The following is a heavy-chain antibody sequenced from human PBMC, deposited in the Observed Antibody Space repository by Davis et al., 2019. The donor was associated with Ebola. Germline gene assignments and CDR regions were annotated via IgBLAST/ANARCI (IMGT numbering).Heavy chain of an antibody. CDR3: ARVPRSYDFWSGRYSYHGVDV. V-gene: IGHV4-59*01. CDR2: IYYSRST. CDR1: GGSISTYY. D-gene: IGHD3-3*01. J-gene: IGHJ6*02. Sequence: MPSETLSLTCPVPGGSISTYYWSWIRQPPGKGLEWIGHIYYSRSTAYKSSLKSRVTISVDTSKNQFSLKLSSVTAADTAVYYCARVPRSYDFWSGRYSYHGVDVWGQGTTVTVS.